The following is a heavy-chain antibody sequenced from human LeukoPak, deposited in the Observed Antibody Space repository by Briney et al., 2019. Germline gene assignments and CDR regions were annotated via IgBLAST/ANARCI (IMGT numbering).Heavy chain of an antibody. CDR1: GGSISSYY. CDR3: ARLGYSSSSFYYYYYMDV. D-gene: IGHD6-13*01. Sequence: PSETLSLTCTVSGGSISSYYWSWIRQPPGKGLEWIGYIYTSGSTNYNPSLKSRVTMSVDTSKNQFSLKLSSVTAADTAVYYRARLGYSSSSFYYYYYMDVWGKGTTVTVSS. J-gene: IGHJ6*03. V-gene: IGHV4-4*09. CDR2: IYTSGST.